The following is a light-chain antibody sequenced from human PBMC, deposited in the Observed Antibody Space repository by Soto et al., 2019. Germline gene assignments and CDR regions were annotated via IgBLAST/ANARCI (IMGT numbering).Light chain of an antibody. J-gene: IGKJ2*01. CDR1: QSIGSGY. V-gene: IGKV3-20*01. CDR2: GAS. CDR3: SHYVYSSYT. Sequence: EIVLTQSPGTLSLSPGERATLSCRASQSIGSGYLAWYQQKPGQAPRLLIYGASSRATDIPDRFSVSGSGTDFTLTISRLDPEDFAVYYCSHYVYSSYTSGQGTKLEIK.